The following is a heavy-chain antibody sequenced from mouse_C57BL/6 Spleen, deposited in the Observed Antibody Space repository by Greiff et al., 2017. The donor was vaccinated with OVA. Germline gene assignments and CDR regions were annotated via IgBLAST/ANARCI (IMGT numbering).Heavy chain of an antibody. CDR2: ISSGGDYI. CDR3: TRGPSNYYFDY. CDR1: GFTFSSYA. Sequence: EVKLVESGEGLVKPGGSLKLSCAASGFTFSSYAMSWVRQTPEKRLEWVAYISSGGDYIYYADTVKGRFTISRDNARNTLYLQMSSLKSEDTAMYYCTRGPSNYYFDYWGQGTTLTVSS. J-gene: IGHJ2*01. V-gene: IGHV5-9-1*02. D-gene: IGHD4-1*01.